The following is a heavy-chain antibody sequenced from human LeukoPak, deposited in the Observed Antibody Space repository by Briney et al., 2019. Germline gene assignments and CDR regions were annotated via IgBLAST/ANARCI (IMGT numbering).Heavy chain of an antibody. J-gene: IGHJ4*02. Sequence: GGSLRLSCAASGFTFSSYGMHWVRQAPGKGLEWVAVISYDGSNKYYADSVKGRFTISRDNSKNTLYPQMNSLRAEDTAVYYCAKDRGPWLVRLDYWGQGTLVTVSS. CDR3: AKDRGPWLVRLDY. D-gene: IGHD6-19*01. V-gene: IGHV3-30*18. CDR1: GFTFSSYG. CDR2: ISYDGSNK.